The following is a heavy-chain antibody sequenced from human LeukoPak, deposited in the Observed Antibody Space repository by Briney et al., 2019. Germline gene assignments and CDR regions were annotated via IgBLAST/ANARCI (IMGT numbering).Heavy chain of an antibody. J-gene: IGHJ6*03. D-gene: IGHD3-3*01. CDR2: MNPNSGNT. Sequence: ASVKVSCKASGYTFTSYDINWVRQATGQGLEWMGWMNPNSGNTGYAQKFQGRVTITRNTSISTAYMELSSLRSEDTAVYYCARGDDFWSGYSHRYYYYYMDVWGKGTTVTVSS. V-gene: IGHV1-8*03. CDR1: GYTFTSYD. CDR3: ARGDDFWSGYSHRYYYYYMDV.